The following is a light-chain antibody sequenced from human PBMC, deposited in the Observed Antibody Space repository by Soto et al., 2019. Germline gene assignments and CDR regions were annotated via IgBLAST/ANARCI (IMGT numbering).Light chain of an antibody. CDR2: EVS. V-gene: IGLV2-14*01. CDR3: GSYASTDTPFV. Sequence: QSALAQPSSVSGSPGQSITISCTGTSTDVGGYNYVSWYQHHPGKGPKLIIYEVSNRPSGVSDRFSGSKSGNKASLIISNLEAEDESDYYCGSYASTDTPFVFGTGTKLTV. CDR1: STDVGGYNY. J-gene: IGLJ1*01.